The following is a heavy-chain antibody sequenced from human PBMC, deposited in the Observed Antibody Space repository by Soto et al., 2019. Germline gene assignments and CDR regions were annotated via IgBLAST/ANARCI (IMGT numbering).Heavy chain of an antibody. CDR2: IYHSGST. V-gene: IGHV4-31*03. CDR1: GGSINSGDYY. CDR3: ARDIADHGFLGYYGVDV. J-gene: IGHJ6*02. D-gene: IGHD3-10*01. Sequence: QVQLQESGPGLVKPSQTLSLTCTVSGGSINSGDYYWSWIRQYPGKGLEWIGYIYHSGSTFYHPSLRSRVTISVDTSENQFSLKLSSVTAADTAVYYCARDIADHGFLGYYGVDVWGQGTTVTVSS.